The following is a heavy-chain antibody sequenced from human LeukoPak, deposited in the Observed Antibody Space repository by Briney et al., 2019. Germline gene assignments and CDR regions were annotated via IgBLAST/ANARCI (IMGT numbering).Heavy chain of an antibody. CDR2: MNPNNGDS. CDR1: GYTFTNYH. Sequence: ASVKVSCKSSGYTFTNYHINWVRQASGQGLEWMGWMNPNNGDSGYAQNLQGRATITTDTSISTAYMELRILRSDDTAVYFFARTTSMTASGYDYWGQGTLVTVSS. CDR3: ARTTSMTASGYDY. D-gene: IGHD4-17*01. J-gene: IGHJ4*02. V-gene: IGHV1-8*03.